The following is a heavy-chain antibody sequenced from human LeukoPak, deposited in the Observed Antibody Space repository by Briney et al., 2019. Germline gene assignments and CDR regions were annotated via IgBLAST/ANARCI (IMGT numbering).Heavy chain of an antibody. CDR1: GGSISSYY. CDR2: IYYSGST. Sequence: PSETLSLTCTVPGGSISSYYWSWIRQPPGKGLEWIGYIYYSGSTNYNPSLKSRVTISVDTSKNQFSLKLSSVTAADTAVYYCARSRRDGYNDYWGQGTLVTVSS. D-gene: IGHD5-24*01. CDR3: ARSRRDGYNDY. V-gene: IGHV4-59*08. J-gene: IGHJ4*02.